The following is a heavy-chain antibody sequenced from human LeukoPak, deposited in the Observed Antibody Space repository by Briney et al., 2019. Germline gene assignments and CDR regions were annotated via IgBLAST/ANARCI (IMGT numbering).Heavy chain of an antibody. CDR1: GFTFDDYA. CDR2: ISWNSGSI. CDR3: AKDRDSGGYDYYYGMDV. D-gene: IGHD6-19*01. Sequence: TGGSLRLSCAASGFTFDDYAMHWVRQAPGKGLEWASGISWNSGSIGYADSVKGRFTISRDNAKNSLYLQMNSLRAEDTALYYCAKDRDSGGYDYYYGMDVWGQGTTVTVSS. V-gene: IGHV3-9*01. J-gene: IGHJ6*02.